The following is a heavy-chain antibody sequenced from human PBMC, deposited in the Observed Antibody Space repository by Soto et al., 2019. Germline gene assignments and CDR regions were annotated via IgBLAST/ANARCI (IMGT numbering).Heavy chain of an antibody. CDR1: GFTFSSYG. Sequence: PGGSLRLSCPASGFTFSSYGMHWVRQAPGKGLEWVAVISYDGSNKYYADSVKGRFTISRDNSKNTLYLQMNSLSAEDPVVYYCAIDDWRNLPGSYFDCWGQGTLVTVSS. D-gene: IGHD2-21*01. J-gene: IGHJ4*02. V-gene: IGHV3-30*03. CDR2: ISYDGSNK. CDR3: AIDDWRNLPGSYFDC.